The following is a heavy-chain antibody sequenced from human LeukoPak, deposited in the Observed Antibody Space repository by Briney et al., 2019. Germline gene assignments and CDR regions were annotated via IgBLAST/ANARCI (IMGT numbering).Heavy chain of an antibody. V-gene: IGHV1-69*13. Sequence: SVTVSCTASGGTFSSYAISWVRQAPGQGLEWMGGIIPIFGTANYAQKFQGRVTITADESTSTAYMELSSLRSEDTAVYYCARVPYYYYDSSGYSVYNWFDPWGQGTLVTVSS. J-gene: IGHJ5*02. CDR1: GGTFSSYA. CDR2: IIPIFGTA. CDR3: ARVPYYYYDSSGYSVYNWFDP. D-gene: IGHD3-22*01.